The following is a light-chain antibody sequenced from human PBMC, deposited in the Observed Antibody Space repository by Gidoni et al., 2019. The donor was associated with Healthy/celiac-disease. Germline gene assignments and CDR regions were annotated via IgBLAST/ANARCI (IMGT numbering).Light chain of an antibody. V-gene: IGLV2-23*01. CDR3: CSYAGSSTLV. J-gene: IGLJ3*02. CDR1: SSAAGSYNL. Sequence: QSALTPPAPVSVSPAQSITLPCTGTSSAAGSYNLVSWYQQHPGKAPKLMLYEGRKRPSGVAKRFSGCKAGNTASLTIAGLQDEDEADYYCCSYAGSSTLVFGGGTKLTVL. CDR2: EGR.